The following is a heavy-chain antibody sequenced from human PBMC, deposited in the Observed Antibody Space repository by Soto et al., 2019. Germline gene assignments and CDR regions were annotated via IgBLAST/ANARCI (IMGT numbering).Heavy chain of an antibody. CDR1: GFTFSNAW. J-gene: IGHJ4*02. CDR3: TTGSYSRGIDY. Sequence: EVQLVESGGGLVKPGGSLRLSCAASGFTFSNAWMSWVRQVPGKGLEWVGRIKSKTDGGTTDYAAPVKGRFTISRDDSKNTLYLQMNSLKTEDTAVYYCTTGSYSRGIDYWGQGTLVTVSS. CDR2: IKSKTDGGTT. D-gene: IGHD6-13*01. V-gene: IGHV3-15*01.